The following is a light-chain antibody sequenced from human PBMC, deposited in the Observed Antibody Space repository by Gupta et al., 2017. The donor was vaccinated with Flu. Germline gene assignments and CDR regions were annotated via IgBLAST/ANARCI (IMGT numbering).Light chain of an antibody. J-gene: IGKJ2*03. CDR2: GAS. CDR3: QQYGRSPYS. V-gene: IGKV3-20*01. Sequence: IVLPQSPGTLSLSPGERAVLSCRASQSVSSNSLAWYHHKPGHTPRLLIYGASRRATGPPDRFIGSGSGTDFTLTITRLEPGDFGVYYCQQYGRSPYSFGQGTKVEI. CDR1: QSVSSNS.